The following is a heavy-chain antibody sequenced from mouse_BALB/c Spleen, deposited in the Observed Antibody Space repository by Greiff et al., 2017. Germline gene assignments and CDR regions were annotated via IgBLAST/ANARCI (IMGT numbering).Heavy chain of an antibody. CDR1: GFTFSSYA. CDR2: ISSGGSYT. J-gene: IGHJ2*01. D-gene: IGHD1-2*01. CDR3: ARETTAYYFDY. Sequence: EVQRVESGGGLVKPGGSLKLSCAASGFTFSSYAMSWVRQTPEKRLEWVATISSGGSYTYYPDSVKGRFTISRDNAKNTLYLEMSSLRSEDTAMYYCARETTAYYFDYWGQGTTLTVSS. V-gene: IGHV5-9-3*01.